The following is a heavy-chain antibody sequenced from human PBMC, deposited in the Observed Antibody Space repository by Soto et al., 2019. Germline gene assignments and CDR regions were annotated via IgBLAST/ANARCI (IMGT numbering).Heavy chain of an antibody. J-gene: IGHJ4*02. D-gene: IGHD2-8*01. V-gene: IGHV1-3*01. Sequence: ASVKVSCKASGYTFTSYAMHWVRQAPGQRLEWMGWINAGNGNTKYSQKFQGRVTITRDTSASTAYMELSSLRSEDTAVYYCARGNAYAMEVDYWGQGTLVTVSS. CDR2: INAGNGNT. CDR1: GYTFTSYA. CDR3: ARGNAYAMEVDY.